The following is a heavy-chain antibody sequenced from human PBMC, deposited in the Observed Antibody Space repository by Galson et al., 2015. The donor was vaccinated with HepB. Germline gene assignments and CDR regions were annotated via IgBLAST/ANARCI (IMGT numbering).Heavy chain of an antibody. D-gene: IGHD6-19*01. CDR3: ARENGSGWYGGWFDP. CDR2: IIPIFGTA. J-gene: IGHJ5*02. Sequence: SVKVSCKASGGTFSSYAISWVRQAPGQGLEWMGGIIPIFGTANYAQKFQGRVTITADESTSTAYMELSSLRSEDTAVYYCARENGSGWYGGWFDPWGQGTLVTVSS. V-gene: IGHV1-69*13. CDR1: GGTFSSYA.